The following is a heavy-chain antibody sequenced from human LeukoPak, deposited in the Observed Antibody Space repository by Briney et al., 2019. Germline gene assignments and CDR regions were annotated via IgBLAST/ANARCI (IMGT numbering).Heavy chain of an antibody. Sequence: GCSLRVSCAASGFTFSTYAMSWVRPTPGKGLEWVSAITGGGGTTYYADSVKGRFTISRDNSKNTLYLQMNSLRAEDTAVYYCAKDTPILRLSFGYWGQGTLVTVSS. CDR3: AKDTPILRLSFGY. D-gene: IGHD5/OR15-5a*01. J-gene: IGHJ4*02. CDR2: ITGGGGTT. V-gene: IGHV3-23*01. CDR1: GFTFSTYA.